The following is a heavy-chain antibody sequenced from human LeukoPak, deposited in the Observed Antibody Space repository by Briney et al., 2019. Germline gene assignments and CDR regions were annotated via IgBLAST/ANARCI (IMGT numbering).Heavy chain of an antibody. CDR3: ARDPVVPAAKPVYYYGMDV. CDR2: IIPILGIA. Sequence: GASVKVSCKASGGTFSSYAISWVRQAPGQGLEWMGRIIPILGIANYAQKFQGRVTITADKSTSTAYMELSSLRSEDTAVHYCARDPVVPAAKPVYYYGMDVWGQGTTVTVSS. D-gene: IGHD2-2*01. J-gene: IGHJ6*02. V-gene: IGHV1-69*04. CDR1: GGTFSSYA.